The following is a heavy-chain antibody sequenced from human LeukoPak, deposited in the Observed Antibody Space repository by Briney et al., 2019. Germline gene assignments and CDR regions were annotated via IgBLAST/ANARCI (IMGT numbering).Heavy chain of an antibody. Sequence: QPGGSLRLSCAASGFTFSSYWMSWVRQAPGKGLEWVANIKQDGSEKYYVDSVKGRFTISRDNAKNSLYLQMNSLRAEDTAVYYCARVGHDYGDGGLDYWGQGTLVTVSS. V-gene: IGHV3-7*03. CDR1: GFTFSSYW. CDR3: ARVGHDYGDGGLDY. J-gene: IGHJ4*02. CDR2: IKQDGSEK. D-gene: IGHD4-17*01.